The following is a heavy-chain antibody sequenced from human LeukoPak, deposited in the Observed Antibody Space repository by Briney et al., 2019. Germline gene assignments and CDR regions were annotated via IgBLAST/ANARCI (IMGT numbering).Heavy chain of an antibody. CDR2: IYYSGST. V-gene: IGHV4-39*01. J-gene: IGHJ3*02. Sequence: PSETLSLTCTVSGGSISSSSYYWGWIRQPPGKGLEWIGSIYYSGSTYYNPSLKSRVTISVDTSKNQFSLKLSSVTAADTAVYYCARLHYDFWSGPNTGAFDIWGQGTMVTVSS. CDR1: GGSISSSSYY. CDR3: ARLHYDFWSGPNTGAFDI. D-gene: IGHD3-3*01.